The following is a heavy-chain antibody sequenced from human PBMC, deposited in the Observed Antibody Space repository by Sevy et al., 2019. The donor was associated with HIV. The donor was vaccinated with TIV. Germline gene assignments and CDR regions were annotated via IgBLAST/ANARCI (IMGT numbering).Heavy chain of an antibody. CDR1: GFTFSTDG. V-gene: IGHV3-23*01. CDR3: ATHRGQWLFTAVFDY. D-gene: IGHD6-19*01. Sequence: GGSLRLSCAASGFTFSTDGLSWVRQAPGKGLEWVSAISGSGGSTYYADSVKGRFTISRDNSKNTLYLKMNSLRAEDTAVYYCATHRGQWLFTAVFDYWGQGTLVTVSS. J-gene: IGHJ4*02. CDR2: ISGSGGST.